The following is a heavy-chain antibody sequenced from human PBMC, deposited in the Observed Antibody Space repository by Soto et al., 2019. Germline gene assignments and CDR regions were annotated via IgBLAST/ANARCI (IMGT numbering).Heavy chain of an antibody. CDR3: ASHVLRYNRMYP. Sequence: QVQLQQWGAGLLEPSETLSLTCGISGGSFSGFYWSWIRQSPGKGLEWIGEINHSGTTHYNPSLERRDKIWIDTSKAQFSLTVHSVTAADVAIYDCASHVLRYNRMYPWGEGTLV. CDR2: INHSGTT. J-gene: IGHJ5*02. D-gene: IGHD1-1*01. V-gene: IGHV4-34*01. CDR1: GGSFSGFY.